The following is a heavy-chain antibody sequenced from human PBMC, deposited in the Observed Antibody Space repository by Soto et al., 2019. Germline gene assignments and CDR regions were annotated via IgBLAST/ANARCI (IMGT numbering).Heavy chain of an antibody. CDR2: IVPMLGTP. V-gene: IGHV1-69*06. CDR1: GGTFDNFI. J-gene: IGHJ6*02. D-gene: IGHD2-8*01. CDR3: ARTGTNMSALRQYSDMHV. Sequence: QVQLVQSGAEVKEPGSSVRVSCKASGGTFDNFIMNWVRQTPGQGLEWMGGIVPMLGTPTYAEKLKGRVTDTATRSTSTMYREVRSLRSEATAIYYSARTGTNMSALRQYSDMHVGCQGTTVPVSS.